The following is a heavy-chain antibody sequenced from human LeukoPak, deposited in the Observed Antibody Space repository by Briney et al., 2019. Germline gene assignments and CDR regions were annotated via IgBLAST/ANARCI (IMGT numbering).Heavy chain of an antibody. V-gene: IGHV4-59*12. CDR2: IYYSGST. CDR1: GGSISSYY. CDR3: ASLPRNRKSGEYRRYYFDY. D-gene: IGHD4-17*01. Sequence: PSETLSLTCTVSGGSISSYYWSWIRQPPGKGLEWIGYIYYSGSTNYIPSLKSRVTISVDTSKNQFSLKLSSVTAADTAVYYCASLPRNRKSGEYRRYYFDYWGQGTLVTVSS. J-gene: IGHJ4*02.